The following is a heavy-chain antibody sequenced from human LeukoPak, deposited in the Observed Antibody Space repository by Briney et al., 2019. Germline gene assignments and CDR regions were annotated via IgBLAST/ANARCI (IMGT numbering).Heavy chain of an antibody. CDR2: INHSGST. CDR1: GGSFSDYY. Sequence: KPSETLSLTCAVYGGSFSDYYWTWIRQPPGKGLEWIGEINHSGSTNYNPSLKSRVTISLDTSKNQFSLKPSSATAADTAVYYCARMLVSASTFDIWGRGTMVTVSS. V-gene: IGHV4-34*01. D-gene: IGHD6-13*01. CDR3: ARMLVSASTFDI. J-gene: IGHJ3*02.